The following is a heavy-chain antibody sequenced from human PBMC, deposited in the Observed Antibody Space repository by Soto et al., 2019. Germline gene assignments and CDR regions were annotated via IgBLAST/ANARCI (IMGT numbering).Heavy chain of an antibody. CDR1: GFTFNNAW. CDR3: TTAGFTSGRAEH. Sequence: EVQLVESGGGLVKPGWSLRLSCAASGFTFNNAWMNSVRQAPGKGLEWVGLIKTKTDGGTTDYAAPVKGRFTISRDDSKDTLYLQMNSLEIEDTAVYYCTTAGFTSGRAEHWCQGTLVTVSS. V-gene: IGHV3-15*07. D-gene: IGHD2-8*01. CDR2: IKTKTDGGTT. J-gene: IGHJ4*01.